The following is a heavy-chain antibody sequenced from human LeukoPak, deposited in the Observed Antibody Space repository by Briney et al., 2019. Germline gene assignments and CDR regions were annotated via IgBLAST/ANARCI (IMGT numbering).Heavy chain of an antibody. J-gene: IGHJ3*02. CDR3: ASPSSSYHDAFDI. CDR1: GYTFTGYY. D-gene: IGHD6-13*01. V-gene: IGHV1-18*04. Sequence: ASVKVSCKASGYTFTGYYMHWVRQAPGQGLEWMGWISLYNGNTNYAQKFQGSVTMTRDTSTTTVSMELRSLRSDDTAVYYCASPSSSYHDAFDIWGQGTMVTVSS. CDR2: ISLYNGNT.